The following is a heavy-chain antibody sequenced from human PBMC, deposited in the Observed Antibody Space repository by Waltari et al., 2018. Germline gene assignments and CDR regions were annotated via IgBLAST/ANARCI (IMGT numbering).Heavy chain of an antibody. CDR1: EYTFTSSY. CDR3: ALDTGALWMDV. CDR2: INPSGGIT. J-gene: IGHJ6*02. D-gene: IGHD2-21*01. Sequence: QVQLVQSGAEVKKPGASVKISCKTSEYTFTSSYIPWVRQAPGQGLEWMGIINPSGGITIYAQKFQGRVTMTRDTSTSTVYMELSSLRSDDTAVYYCALDTGALWMDVWGQGTTVTVSS. V-gene: IGHV1-46*01.